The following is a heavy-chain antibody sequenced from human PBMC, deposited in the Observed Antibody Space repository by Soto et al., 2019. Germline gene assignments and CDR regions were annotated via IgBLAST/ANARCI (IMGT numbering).Heavy chain of an antibody. J-gene: IGHJ6*02. CDR1: GGSFSGYY. Sequence: SATLSLPCAVSGGSFSGYYWSWIRQPPGKGLEWIGEINHSGSTNYNPSLKSRVTISVDTSKNQFSLKLSSVTAADTAVYYCARGCIFRRYFDWLPDYYYYGMDVWGQGTTGTVS. CDR2: INHSGST. D-gene: IGHD3-9*01. V-gene: IGHV4-34*01. CDR3: ARGCIFRRYFDWLPDYYYYGMDV.